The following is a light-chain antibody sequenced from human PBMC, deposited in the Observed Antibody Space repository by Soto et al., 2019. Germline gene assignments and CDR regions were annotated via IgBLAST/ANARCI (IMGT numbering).Light chain of an antibody. CDR1: QGIRTD. CDR2: KAS. Sequence: QLTQSPSSLSASVGDIVTITCRASQGIRTDLGWYQQSPGKAPKVLIYKASTLKSGVPSRFSGSGSGTEFTLTISSLQPDDFATYYCQHYNSYSEAFGQGTKVDIK. CDR3: QHYNSYSEA. V-gene: IGKV1-5*03. J-gene: IGKJ1*01.